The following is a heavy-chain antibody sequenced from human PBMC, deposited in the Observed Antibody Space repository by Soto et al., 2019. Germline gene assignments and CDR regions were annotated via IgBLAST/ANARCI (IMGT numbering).Heavy chain of an antibody. CDR1: GGSISSSNW. Sequence: QVQLQESGPGLVKPSGTLSLTCAVSGGSISSSNWWSWVRQPPGKGLEWIGEIYHSGSTNYNPSRKSRVTISVDKSKTQFSLKLSSVTAADTAVYYCASSNGDYVGAYNYGMDVWGQGTTVTVSS. D-gene: IGHD4-17*01. CDR2: IYHSGST. V-gene: IGHV4-4*02. CDR3: ASSNGDYVGAYNYGMDV. J-gene: IGHJ6*02.